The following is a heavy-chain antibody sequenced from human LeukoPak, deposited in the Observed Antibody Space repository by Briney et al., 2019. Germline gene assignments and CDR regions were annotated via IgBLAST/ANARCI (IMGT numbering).Heavy chain of an antibody. CDR3: ARGWGEKGRCRGVTSNNPEFDY. CDR2: IKESGSEK. J-gene: IGHJ4*02. Sequence: GGSLRLSCAASGFTFSSYWMNWVRQAPGKGLEWVANIKESGSEKYYMDSVKGRFTISRDNAKDSLYLQMNSLRVEDTAVYYCARGWGEKGRCRGVTSNNPEFDYWGQGTLVTVSS. CDR1: GFTFSSYW. D-gene: IGHD3-10*01. V-gene: IGHV3-7*01.